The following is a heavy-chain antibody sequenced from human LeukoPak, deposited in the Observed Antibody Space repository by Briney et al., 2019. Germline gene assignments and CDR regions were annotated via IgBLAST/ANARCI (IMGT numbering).Heavy chain of an antibody. CDR3: ARVTWNWFDP. V-gene: IGHV4-30-4*01. J-gene: IGHJ5*02. CDR2: IYYSGST. Sequence: SETLSLTCTVSGGSISSGDYYWSWIRQPPGKGLEWIGYIYYSGSTYYNPSLKSRVTISVDTSKNQFSLKLSSVTAADTAVYXXARVTWNWFDPWGQGTLVTVSS. D-gene: IGHD2-21*02. CDR1: GGSISSGDYY.